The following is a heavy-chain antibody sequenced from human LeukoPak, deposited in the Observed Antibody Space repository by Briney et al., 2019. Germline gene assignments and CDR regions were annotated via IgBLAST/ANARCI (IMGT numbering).Heavy chain of an antibody. Sequence: SETLSLTCTVSGGSISSYYWSWIRQPAGKGLEWIGRIYTSGSTNYNPSLKSRVTMSVDTSKNQFSLKLSSVTAADTAVYYCARDRRWLQSKNYFDYWGQGTLVTVSS. CDR2: IYTSGST. CDR1: GGSISSYY. V-gene: IGHV4-4*07. D-gene: IGHD5-24*01. J-gene: IGHJ4*02. CDR3: ARDRRWLQSKNYFDY.